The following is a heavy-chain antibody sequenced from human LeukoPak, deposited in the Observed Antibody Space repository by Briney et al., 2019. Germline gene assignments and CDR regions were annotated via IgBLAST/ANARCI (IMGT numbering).Heavy chain of an antibody. V-gene: IGHV4-59*11. CDR2: IYYSGST. CDR3: ARAYSGYRFDY. J-gene: IGHJ4*02. CDR1: GGSISSHS. Sequence: SETLSLTCTVSGGSISSHSWSWIRQPPGKGLEWIGYIYYSGSTNYNPSLKSRVTISVDTSKNQFSLKLSSVTAADTAVYYCARAYSGYRFDYWGQGTLVTVSS. D-gene: IGHD5-12*01.